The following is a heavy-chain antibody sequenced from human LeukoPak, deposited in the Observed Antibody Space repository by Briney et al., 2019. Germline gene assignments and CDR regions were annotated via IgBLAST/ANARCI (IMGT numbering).Heavy chain of an antibody. CDR2: IIPIFGTA. J-gene: IGHJ3*02. Sequence: ASVTVSCKASGGTFSIYAISWVRQAPGQGLEWMGGIIPIFGTANYAQKFQGRVTITADESTSTAYMELSSLRSEDTAVYYCARMVRGVSVAFDIWGQGTMVTVSS. CDR1: GGTFSIYA. V-gene: IGHV1-69*13. CDR3: ARMVRGVSVAFDI. D-gene: IGHD3-10*01.